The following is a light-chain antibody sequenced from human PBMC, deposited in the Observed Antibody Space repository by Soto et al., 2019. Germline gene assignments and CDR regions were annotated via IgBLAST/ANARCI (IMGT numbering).Light chain of an antibody. CDR3: QQRSNWPLT. J-gene: IGKJ4*01. Sequence: EIVLTQSPATLSLSPGERATLSCRASQSVGSYLAWYQQRAGQPPRLLIYDASNRATGIPARFSGSGSGTDFTLTISSLEPEDFAVYYCQQRSNWPLTFGGGTKVESK. CDR2: DAS. CDR1: QSVGSY. V-gene: IGKV3-11*01.